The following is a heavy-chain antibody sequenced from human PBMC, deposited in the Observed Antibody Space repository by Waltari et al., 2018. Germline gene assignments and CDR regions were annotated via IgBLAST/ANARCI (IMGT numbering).Heavy chain of an antibody. V-gene: IGHV3-7*04. D-gene: IGHD3-22*01. CDR2: IKQDGSEK. Sequence: EVQLVESGGGLVQPGGSLRLSCAASGFTFNNYWMSWVRQAPGKGLEWVANIKQDGSEKYYIDSVKGRFTISRDNAKNSLYLQMHSLRAEDTAVYYCARSGSGYSWFDPWGQGTLVTVSS. CDR1: GFTFNNYW. J-gene: IGHJ5*02. CDR3: ARSGSGYSWFDP.